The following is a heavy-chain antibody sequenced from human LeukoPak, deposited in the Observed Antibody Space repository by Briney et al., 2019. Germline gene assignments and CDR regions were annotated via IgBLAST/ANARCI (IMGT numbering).Heavy chain of an antibody. D-gene: IGHD4/OR15-4a*01. CDR3: AKDLVDQADLMGLTLGGIDY. CDR2: IGYDGINK. J-gene: IGHJ4*02. Sequence: GRSLRLSCAASGFTFRTYGMHWVRQAPGTGLELVAVIGYDGINKYYADSVKGRFTISRDNSKNTLYLQMNNLRAEDAAVYYCAKDLVDQADLMGLTLGGIDYWGQGTLVIVSS. V-gene: IGHV3-33*06. CDR1: GFTFRTYG.